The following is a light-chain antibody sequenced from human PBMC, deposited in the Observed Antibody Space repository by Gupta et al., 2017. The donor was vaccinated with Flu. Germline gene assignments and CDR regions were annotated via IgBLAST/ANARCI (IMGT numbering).Light chain of an antibody. V-gene: IGKV3-15*01. J-gene: IGKJ2*01. CDR3: LQYYDGHPAYT. CDR2: GAS. Sequence: TLSVSPGEGVTLACRARETIDTNFAWYKQKGGQGPRLLLYGASSRATDITPRFSGSGAGTDFTLTISSRQSEDFATYYCLQYYDGHPAYTFGQGTKLQIK. CDR1: ETIDTN.